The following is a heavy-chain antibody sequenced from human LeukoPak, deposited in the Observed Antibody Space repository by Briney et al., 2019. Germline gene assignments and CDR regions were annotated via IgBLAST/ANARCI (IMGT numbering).Heavy chain of an antibody. D-gene: IGHD5-24*01. CDR2: ISSGGSYI. J-gene: IGHJ4*02. CDR3: ARSVEMATITGFDY. CDR1: GFTFSSYS. V-gene: IGHV3-21*01. Sequence: PGGSLRLSCAASGFTFSSYSMNWVRQAPGKGLEWVSSISSGGSYIYYADSVKGRFTISRDNAKNSLYLQMNSLRAEDTAVYYCARSVEMATITGFDYWGQGTLVTVSS.